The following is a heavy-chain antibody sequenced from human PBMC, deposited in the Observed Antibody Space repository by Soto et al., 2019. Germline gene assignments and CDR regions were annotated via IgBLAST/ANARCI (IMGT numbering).Heavy chain of an antibody. Sequence: QVQLVESGGGVVQPGRSLRLSCAASGFNFSSYVMHWVRQAPGKGLERVAVIWYDGGNKYYADSVKGRFTISRDNSKNTLYLQMNSLRAEDTAVYYCARDGQWLPRDGLRSSYYFDYWGQGTLVTVS. CDR2: IWYDGGNK. D-gene: IGHD6-19*01. J-gene: IGHJ4*02. CDR3: ARDGQWLPRDGLRSSYYFDY. CDR1: GFNFSSYV. V-gene: IGHV3-33*01.